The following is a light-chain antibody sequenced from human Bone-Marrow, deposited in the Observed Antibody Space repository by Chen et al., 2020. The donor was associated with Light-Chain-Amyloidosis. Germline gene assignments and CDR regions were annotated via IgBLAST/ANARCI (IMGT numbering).Light chain of an antibody. CDR2: QET. Sequence: SSGLTQPPSVAVSPGQTTSISCSRDKLGDKFVCWYQQKPGPSPVLVIYQETKRPSGIPERFSGSNSGNTDTLTITGTQAVDEADYYCQAWDTSTGGVFGTGTKVTVL. CDR3: QAWDTSTGGV. J-gene: IGLJ1*01. V-gene: IGLV3-1*01. CDR1: KLGDKF.